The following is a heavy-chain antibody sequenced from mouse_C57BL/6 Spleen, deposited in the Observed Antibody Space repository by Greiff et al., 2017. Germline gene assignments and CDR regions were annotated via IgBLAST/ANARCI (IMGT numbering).Heavy chain of an antibody. CDR2: FYPGSGSI. D-gene: IGHD2-4*01. Sequence: QVQLQQSGAELVKPGASVKLSCKASGYTFTEYTIHWVKQRSGQGLEWIGWFYPGSGSIKYNEKFKDKATLTADKSSSTVYMELSRLTSADSAVYFCARHEEGPDDYDPFYAMDYWGQGTSVTVSS. CDR1: GYTFTEYT. J-gene: IGHJ4*01. CDR3: ARHEEGPDDYDPFYAMDY. V-gene: IGHV1-62-2*01.